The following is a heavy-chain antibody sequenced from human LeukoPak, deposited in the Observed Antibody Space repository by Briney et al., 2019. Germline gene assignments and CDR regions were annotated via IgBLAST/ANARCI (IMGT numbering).Heavy chain of an antibody. D-gene: IGHD6-6*01. CDR2: IYSGDDT. Sequence: PGGSLRLSCAASGFTFSSYAMSWVRQAPGKGLEWVSVIYSGDDTYYADSVKGRFTISRDNSKNLVYLQMNSLRAEDTAAYYCATGGAARSAGHWGQGTLVTVSS. CDR1: GFTFSSYA. V-gene: IGHV3-53*01. J-gene: IGHJ4*02. CDR3: ATGGAARSAGH.